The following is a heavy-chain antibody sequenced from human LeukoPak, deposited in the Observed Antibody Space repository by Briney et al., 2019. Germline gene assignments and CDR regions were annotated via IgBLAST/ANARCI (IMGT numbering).Heavy chain of an antibody. V-gene: IGHV4-39*01. CDR2: LFDSGNT. D-gene: IGHD5-12*01. CDR3: ARHTRPGCSGYENAFDI. Sequence: NPSETLSLTCIVSGGSISSRSYYWDWIRQPPGKGLEWIGNLFDSGNTHYNPSLRSRLTMSVDTSKNQFSLKLSSVTAADTAVYYCARHTRPGCSGYENAFDIWGQGDMVTVSS. CDR1: GGSISSRSYY. J-gene: IGHJ3*02.